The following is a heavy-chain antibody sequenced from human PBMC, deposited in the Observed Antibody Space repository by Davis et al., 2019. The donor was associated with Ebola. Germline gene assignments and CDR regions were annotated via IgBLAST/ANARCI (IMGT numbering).Heavy chain of an antibody. CDR1: GFTFSSYW. V-gene: IGHV3-74*01. CDR2: INSDGSST. CDR3: ARDGGYSYGWGYHYYYGMDV. D-gene: IGHD5-18*01. J-gene: IGHJ6*02. Sequence: GESLKISCAASGFTFSSYWMHWVRQAPGKGLVWVSRINSDGSSTSYADSVKGRFTISRDNAKNTLYLQMNSLRAEDTAVYYCARDGGYSYGWGYHYYYGMDVWGQGTTVTVSS.